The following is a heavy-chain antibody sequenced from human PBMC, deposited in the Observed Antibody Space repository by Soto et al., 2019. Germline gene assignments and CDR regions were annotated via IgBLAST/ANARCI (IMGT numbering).Heavy chain of an antibody. V-gene: IGHV4-4*02. J-gene: IGHJ6*02. CDR3: ARHQYSSGWYPDHYYYGMDV. CDR2: IYHSGST. Sequence: PSETLSLTCAVSCGSISSSNWWSWVRQPPGKGLEWIGEIYHSGSTNYNPSLKSRVTISVDKSKNQFSLKLSSVTAADTAVYYCARHQYSSGWYPDHYYYGMDVWGQGTTVTVSS. D-gene: IGHD6-19*01. CDR1: CGSISSSNW.